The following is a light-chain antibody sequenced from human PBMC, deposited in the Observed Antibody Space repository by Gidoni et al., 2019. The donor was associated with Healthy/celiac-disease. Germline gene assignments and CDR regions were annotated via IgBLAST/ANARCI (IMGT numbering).Light chain of an antibody. CDR1: QSLLHSNGYTY. CDR2: LGS. CDR3: MQALQTPYT. V-gene: IGKV2-28*01. Sequence: DIVMTASTLSRPVTPGEPASISCRSSQSLLHSNGYTYLDWYLQKPGQSPQLLIYLGSNRASGVPDRFSGSGSGTDFTLKISRVEAEDVGVYYCMQALQTPYTFGQGTKLEIK. J-gene: IGKJ2*01.